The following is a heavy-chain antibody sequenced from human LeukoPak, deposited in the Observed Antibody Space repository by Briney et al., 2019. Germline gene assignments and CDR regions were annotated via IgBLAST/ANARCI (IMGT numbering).Heavy chain of an antibody. CDR3: ARDGNFGYDAFDI. Sequence: GGSLRLSCAASGFTFSNYGIHWVRQAPGKGLEWVAFIRYDGSNKYCADSVKGRFTISRDNSKNTLYLQMNSLRAEDTAVYYCARDGNFGYDAFDIWGQGTMVTVSS. CDR1: GFTFSNYG. V-gene: IGHV3-30*02. J-gene: IGHJ3*02. CDR2: IRYDGSNK. D-gene: IGHD3-10*01.